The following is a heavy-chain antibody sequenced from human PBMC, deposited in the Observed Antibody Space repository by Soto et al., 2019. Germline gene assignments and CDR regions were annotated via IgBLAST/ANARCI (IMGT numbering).Heavy chain of an antibody. CDR2: ISSSSSYI. D-gene: IGHD4-17*01. CDR3: ARDSETATLKYGDERPYYYMDV. J-gene: IGHJ6*03. V-gene: IGHV3-21*01. CDR1: GFTFSSYS. Sequence: EVQLVESGGGLVKPGGSLRLSCAASGFTFSSYSMNWVRQAPGKGLEWVSSISSSSSYIYYANSVKGRFTISRDNAKNSLYLQMNSLRAEDTAVYYCARDSETATLKYGDERPYYYMDVWGKGTTVTVSS.